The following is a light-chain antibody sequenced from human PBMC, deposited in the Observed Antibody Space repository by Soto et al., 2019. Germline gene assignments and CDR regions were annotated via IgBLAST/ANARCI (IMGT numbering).Light chain of an antibody. CDR2: EVN. Sequence: QSALTQPPSASGSPGQSVTISCTGTSSDVGDYKFVSWYQQHPGKAPKLLMYEVNRRPSGVPDRFSGSKSGNTASLTVSGLQAEEEAEYYCSSYAGNNNVVFGGGTKLTVL. J-gene: IGLJ2*01. V-gene: IGLV2-8*01. CDR3: SSYAGNNNVV. CDR1: SSDVGDYKF.